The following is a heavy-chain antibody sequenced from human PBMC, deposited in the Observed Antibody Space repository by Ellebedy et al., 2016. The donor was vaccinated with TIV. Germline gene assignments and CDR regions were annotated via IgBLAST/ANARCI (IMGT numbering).Heavy chain of an antibody. J-gene: IGHJ4*02. CDR1: GITLSSYT. CDR3: ATYPVSYYFDGPFEY. D-gene: IGHD3-22*01. V-gene: IGHV3-21*01. CDR2: ISSDENYI. Sequence: ESLKISXVVSGITLSSYTMNWVRQAPGKGLEWVSSISSDENYIYYRDSLKGRFTISRDNAKNSLYLQMNSLRAEDTAVYYCATYPVSYYFDGPFEYWGLGALVTVSS.